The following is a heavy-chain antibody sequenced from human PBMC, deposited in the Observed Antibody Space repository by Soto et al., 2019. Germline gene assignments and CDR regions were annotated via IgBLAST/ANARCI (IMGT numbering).Heavy chain of an antibody. CDR3: ARDLRDASGWFSPGF. CDR2: ISFDGSNK. CDR1: GFTFSKYA. V-gene: IGHV3-30-3*01. D-gene: IGHD6-13*01. Sequence: PGGSLRLSCAASGFTFSKYAIHWVRQAPGQGLEWVALISFDGSNKYYADSVKGRFTASRDNSKNTLYLQMNSLSTEDTAVYYCARDLRDASGWFSPGFWGQGTLVTVSS. J-gene: IGHJ4*02.